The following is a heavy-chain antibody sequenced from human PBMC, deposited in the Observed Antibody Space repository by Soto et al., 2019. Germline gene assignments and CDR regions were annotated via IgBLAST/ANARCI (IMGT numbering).Heavy chain of an antibody. CDR3: ERDAGAPKLHGVSNIGDAFDI. CDR1: GGTFSSYA. CDR2: IIPIFGTA. V-gene: IGHV1-69*13. J-gene: IGHJ3*02. Sequence: SVKVSCKASGGTFSSYASSWVRQAPGQGLEWMGGIIPIFGTANYAQKFQGRVTITADESTSTAYMELSSMRSEDTAVYYCERDAGAPKLHGVSNIGDAFDIWGQGTMVTVSS. D-gene: IGHD2-15*01.